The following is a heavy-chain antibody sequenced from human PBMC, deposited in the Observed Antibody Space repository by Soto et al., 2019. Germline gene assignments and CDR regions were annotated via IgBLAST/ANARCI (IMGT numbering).Heavy chain of an antibody. D-gene: IGHD6-6*01. J-gene: IGHJ4*02. CDR3: ARVLAARASRDFDY. V-gene: IGHV4-34*01. CDR2: INPSGGT. Sequence: QVQLQQWGAGLLKPSETLSLTCAVYGGSFSTDYWSWIRQPPGKGLEWIGEINPSGGTNYNPSLKSRVTISVATSKNQFSLKLSSVTAADTAVYYCARVLAARASRDFDYWGKGTLVTVSS. CDR1: GGSFSTDY.